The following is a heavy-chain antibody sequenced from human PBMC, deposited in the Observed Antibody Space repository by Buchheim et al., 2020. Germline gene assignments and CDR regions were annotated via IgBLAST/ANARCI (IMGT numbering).Heavy chain of an antibody. J-gene: IGHJ4*02. CDR3: ASRNWDGCCGVRCHIFDY. D-gene: IGHD1-14*01. V-gene: IGHV3-23*01. CDR1: GFTFRKYA. CDR2: ISGSGDST. Sequence: EVQLLESGGGLVQPGGSLRLSCAASGFTFRKYAMSWVRLAAGRGLEWVSGISGSGDSTYYADSVKGRFTISRDNSKNTLYLQMNSLRAEDTAVYYCASRNWDGCCGVRCHIFDYWGQGTL.